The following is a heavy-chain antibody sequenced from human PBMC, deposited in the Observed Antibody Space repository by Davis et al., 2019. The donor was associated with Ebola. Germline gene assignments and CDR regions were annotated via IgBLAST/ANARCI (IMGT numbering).Heavy chain of an antibody. CDR1: GGSISSYY. V-gene: IGHV4-34*01. CDR3: ARRRPDNSGWYFDY. J-gene: IGHJ4*02. CDR2: INHSGST. Sequence: MPGGSLRLSCTVSGGSISSYYWSWXXXXPVKGLVWIGEINHSGSTNYNPSLKSRVTISVDTSKNQFSLKLSSVTAADTAVYYCARRRPDNSGWYFDYWGQGTLVTVSS. D-gene: IGHD6-19*01.